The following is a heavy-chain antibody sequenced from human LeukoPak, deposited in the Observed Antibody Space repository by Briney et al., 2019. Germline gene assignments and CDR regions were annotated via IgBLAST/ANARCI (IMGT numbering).Heavy chain of an antibody. Sequence: GGSLRLSCAASGFTFSDHYMSWIRQAPGKGLEWVSYIWSSGSTIYYADSVEGRFTISRDNAKNSLYLQMNSLRAEDTAVYYCARGHYGLDVWGQGTTVTVSS. CDR1: GFTFSDHY. CDR2: IWSSGSTI. CDR3: ARGHYGLDV. J-gene: IGHJ6*02. V-gene: IGHV3-11*01.